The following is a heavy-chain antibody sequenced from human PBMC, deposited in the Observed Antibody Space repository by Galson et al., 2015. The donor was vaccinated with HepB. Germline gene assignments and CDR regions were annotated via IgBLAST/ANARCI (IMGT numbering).Heavy chain of an antibody. CDR2: IIPIFGTA. V-gene: IGHV1-69*13. J-gene: IGHJ6*03. CDR1: GGTFSSYA. D-gene: IGHD2-2*02. CDR3: ARVGCSSTSCYRGAYYYYYYMDV. Sequence: SVKVSCKASGGTFSSYAIGWVRQAPGQGLEWMGGIIPIFGTANYAQKFQGRVTITADESTSTAYMELSSLRSEDTAVYYCARVGCSSTSCYRGAYYYYYYMDVWGKGTTVTVSS.